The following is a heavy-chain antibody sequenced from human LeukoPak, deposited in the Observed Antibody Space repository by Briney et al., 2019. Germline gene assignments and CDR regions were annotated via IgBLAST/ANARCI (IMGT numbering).Heavy chain of an antibody. CDR1: GFTFSSNY. Sequence: GGSLRLSCAASGFTFSSNYMSWVRQAPGKGLEWVSVIYSGGSTYYADSVKGRFTISRDNSKNTLYLQMNSLRAEDTAVYYCARAVSVSGGDGYWGQGTLVTVSS. CDR2: IYSGGST. V-gene: IGHV3-53*01. J-gene: IGHJ4*02. D-gene: IGHD2-21*02. CDR3: ARAVSVSGGDGY.